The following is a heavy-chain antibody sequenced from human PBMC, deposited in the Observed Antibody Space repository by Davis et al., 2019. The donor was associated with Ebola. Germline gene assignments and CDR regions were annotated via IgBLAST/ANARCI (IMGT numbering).Heavy chain of an antibody. CDR2: IKQDGSEK. D-gene: IGHD5-12*01. CDR1: GFTFSIYS. Sequence: GGSLRLSCAASGFTFSIYSMNWVRQAPGKGLEWVANIKQDGSEKYYVDSVKGRFTISRDNAKNSLYLQMNSLRAEDTAVYYCARDPRYSGYDLYYYYYGMDVWGQGTTVTVSS. CDR3: ARDPRYSGYDLYYYYYGMDV. J-gene: IGHJ6*02. V-gene: IGHV3-7*03.